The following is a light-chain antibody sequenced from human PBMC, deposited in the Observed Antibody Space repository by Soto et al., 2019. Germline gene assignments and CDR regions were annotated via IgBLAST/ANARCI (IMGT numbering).Light chain of an antibody. Sequence: QSVLTHPASVSGCPGRSITISCTGTTRDVGGYDYVSWYHQPPGTAPRLIIFEATTRPSGVSNRFSGSTSGNTASLTISGLQAEDEADYYCTSYTRSSTPVFGTGPTVTV. CDR2: EAT. CDR1: TRDVGGYDY. V-gene: IGLV2-14*01. J-gene: IGLJ1*01. CDR3: TSYTRSSTPV.